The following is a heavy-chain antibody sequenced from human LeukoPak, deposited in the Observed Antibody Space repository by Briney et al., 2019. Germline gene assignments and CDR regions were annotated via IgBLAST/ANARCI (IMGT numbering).Heavy chain of an antibody. J-gene: IGHJ4*02. V-gene: IGHV3-23*01. Sequence: PGASLRLSCAVSEFTFSSDAMSSVRQAPGKGLEWVSAISGSGGSTYYADSVKGRFTISRDNSKNTLYLQMHSLRAEDTAVYYCAKDRLPLSSAYYYVPFDYWGQGTLVTVSS. CDR1: EFTFSSDA. D-gene: IGHD3-22*01. CDR2: ISGSGGST. CDR3: AKDRLPLSSAYYYVPFDY.